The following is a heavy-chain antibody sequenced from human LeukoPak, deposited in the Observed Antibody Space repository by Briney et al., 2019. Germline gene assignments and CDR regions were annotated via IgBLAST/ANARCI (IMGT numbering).Heavy chain of an antibody. D-gene: IGHD6-6*01. CDR2: INAGHGNT. V-gene: IGHV1-3*01. J-gene: IGHJ4*02. CDR1: GYTFTSYA. CDR3: ARGSIAARGYFDY. Sequence: DSVKVSCKASGYTFTSYAMHWVCQAPGQGLEWMGWINAGHGNTKYSQKFQGRVTITRDKSASTAYMELSSLRSEDTAVYYCARGSIAARGYFDYWGQGTLVTVSP.